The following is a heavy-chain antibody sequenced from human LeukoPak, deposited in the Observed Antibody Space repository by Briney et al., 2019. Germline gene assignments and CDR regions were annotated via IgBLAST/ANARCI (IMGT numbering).Heavy chain of an antibody. V-gene: IGHV4-4*07. CDR2: IYTSGST. Sequence: SETLSLTCTVSGGSISSYYWSWIRQPAGKGLEWIGRIYTSGSTNYNPSLKSRVTMSVDTSKNQFSLKLSSVTAADTAVYYCTRGRSVLQYFDSLIPGSTIDYWGQGTLVTVSS. CDR1: GGSISSYY. J-gene: IGHJ4*02. CDR3: TRGRSVLQYFDSLIPGSTIDY. D-gene: IGHD3-9*01.